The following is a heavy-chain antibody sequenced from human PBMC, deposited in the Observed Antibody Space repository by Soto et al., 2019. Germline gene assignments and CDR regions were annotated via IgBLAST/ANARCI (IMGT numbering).Heavy chain of an antibody. D-gene: IGHD3-10*01. Sequence: QVTLKESGPPLVKPTQSLTLTCTFSGFSLATHGVGVGWIRQPPGEALEWLALISWNDDNRYSPSLKSRLTTDKDTSKNQVVLTMANMDPVDTATYYCAHARLLWVGGYFDSWGQGILVTVSS. V-gene: IGHV2-5*01. CDR2: ISWNDDN. CDR1: GFSLATHGVG. CDR3: AHARLLWVGGYFDS. J-gene: IGHJ4*02.